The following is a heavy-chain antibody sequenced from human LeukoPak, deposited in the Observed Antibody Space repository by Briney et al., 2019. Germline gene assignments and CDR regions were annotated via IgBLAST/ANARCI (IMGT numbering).Heavy chain of an antibody. CDR1: GYTFIDYY. CDR2: INPSGGST. D-gene: IGHD4-23*01. V-gene: IGHV1-46*01. Sequence: ASVTVSFTTSGYTFIDYYMHWVRQAPGQGLEWMGIINPSGGSTSYAQKFQGRVTLTRDTSTSTVYMELSSLRSEDTAVYYCARDYGGNDGFDYWGQGTLVTVSS. CDR3: ARDYGGNDGFDY. J-gene: IGHJ4*02.